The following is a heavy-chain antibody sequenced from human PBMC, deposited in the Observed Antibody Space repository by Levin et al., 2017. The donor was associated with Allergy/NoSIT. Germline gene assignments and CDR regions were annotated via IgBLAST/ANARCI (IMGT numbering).Heavy chain of an antibody. CDR2: ISGSGDHT. CDR3: VRTPGAIVVTPYFDY. J-gene: IGHJ4*02. Sequence: GGSLRLSCAASGFRFSDYVMNWVRQAPGKGLEWVSVISGSGDHTYYADSVKGRFTISRDTSTNTLYLQMNSLSAEDTAIYYCVRTPGAIVVTPYFDYWGQGTLVTVSS. V-gene: IGHV3-23*01. D-gene: IGHD2-21*01. CDR1: GFRFSDYV.